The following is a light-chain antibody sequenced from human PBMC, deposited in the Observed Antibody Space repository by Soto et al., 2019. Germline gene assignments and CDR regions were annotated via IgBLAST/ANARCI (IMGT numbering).Light chain of an antibody. CDR2: DVS. J-gene: IGLJ2*01. CDR3: RSYTSSSTLL. Sequence: QSALTQPASVSGSPGQSITFSCTGTSNDIGGYNYVSWDKQHPGKAPKLMILDVSYRPSGVSYRFSGSKSGNTASLTISGLQAEDEDDYYCRSYTSSSTLLFGGGTKVTVL. CDR1: SNDIGGYNY. V-gene: IGLV2-14*01.